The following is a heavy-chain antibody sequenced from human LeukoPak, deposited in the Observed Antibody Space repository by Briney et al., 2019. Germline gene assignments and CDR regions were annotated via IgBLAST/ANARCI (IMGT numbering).Heavy chain of an antibody. CDR1: GGSISSSSYY. J-gene: IGHJ4*02. Sequence: SEALSLTCTVSGGSISSSSYYWGWLRQPPGNGLEWFGSVYYSESTYYNPSLKSRVTIYVDTSKNQFSLKLSSVTAADTAVYYCARRTRDDYYDSGGYTRDYWGQGTLVTVSS. CDR2: VYYSEST. V-gene: IGHV4-39*01. CDR3: ARRTRDDYYDSGGYTRDY. D-gene: IGHD3-22*01.